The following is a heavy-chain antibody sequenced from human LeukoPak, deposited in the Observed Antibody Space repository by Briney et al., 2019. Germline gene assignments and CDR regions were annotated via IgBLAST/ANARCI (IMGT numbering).Heavy chain of an antibody. D-gene: IGHD3-10*01. J-gene: IGHJ4*02. CDR2: IIPIFGTA. Sequence: SVKVSCKASGGTFSSYAISWVRQAPGQGLEWMGGIIPIFGTANYAQKFQGRVTITADESTSTAYMELGSLRSEDTAVYYCARMYYYGSGSPDYWGQGTLVTVSS. CDR1: GGTFSSYA. V-gene: IGHV1-69*01. CDR3: ARMYYYGSGSPDY.